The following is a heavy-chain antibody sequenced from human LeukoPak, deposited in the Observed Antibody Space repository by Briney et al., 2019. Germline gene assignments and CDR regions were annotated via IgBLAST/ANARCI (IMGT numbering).Heavy chain of an antibody. CDR2: ISWNSGSI. J-gene: IGHJ4*02. CDR3: ARDLSLYCSGGSCYSLNY. D-gene: IGHD2-15*01. CDR1: GFTFDDYA. V-gene: IGHV3-9*01. Sequence: GRSLRLSCAASGFTFDDYAMHWVRQAPGKGLEWVSGISWNSGSIGYADSVKGRFTISRDNAKNSLYLQMNSLRAEDTAVYYCARDLSLYCSGGSCYSLNYWGQGTLVTVSS.